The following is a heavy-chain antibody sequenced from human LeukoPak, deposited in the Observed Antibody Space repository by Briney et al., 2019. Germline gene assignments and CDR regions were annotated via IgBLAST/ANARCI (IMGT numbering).Heavy chain of an antibody. CDR2: INHSGST. D-gene: IGHD3-10*01. CDR1: GGSFSGYY. CDR3: AVGTGTYGSGSYGPVAGSWFDP. J-gene: IGHJ5*02. V-gene: IGHV4-34*01. Sequence: SEPLSLTCAVYGGSFSGYYWSWIRKPPGKGLEWIGEINHSGSTNYNPSLKSRVTISVDTSKNQFSLKLSSVTAADTAVYYCAVGTGTYGSGSYGPVAGSWFDPWGQGTLVTVSS.